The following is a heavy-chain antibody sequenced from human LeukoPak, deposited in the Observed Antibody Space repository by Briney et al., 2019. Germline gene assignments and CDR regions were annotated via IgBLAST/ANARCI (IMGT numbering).Heavy chain of an antibody. Sequence: PSETLSLTCTVSGGSISSSDYYWGWIRQPPGKGLEWIGSTFYRGTTYYDPSLKSRVTISVDTSKNQFSLRLSSVTAADTAVYYCVRQSSSGLNWFDPWGQGTLVTVSS. J-gene: IGHJ5*02. CDR3: VRQSSSGLNWFDP. V-gene: IGHV4-39*01. D-gene: IGHD6-19*01. CDR1: GGSISSSDYY. CDR2: TFYRGTT.